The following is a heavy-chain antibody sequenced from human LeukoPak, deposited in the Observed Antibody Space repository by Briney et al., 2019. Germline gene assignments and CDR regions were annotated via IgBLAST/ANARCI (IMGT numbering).Heavy chain of an antibody. CDR3: ARDGCSTTSCYAD. V-gene: IGHV3-53*05. J-gene: IGHJ4*02. CDR1: GFRISDYT. D-gene: IGHD2-2*01. CDR2: IYSGGTT. Sequence: GGSLRLSCAASGFRISDYTMDWVRQAPGKGLEWVSVIYSGGTTYYTDSVKGRFTISRDKFKNTLYLQMNSLRAEDTAVYYCARDGCSTTSCYADWGQGTLVTVSS.